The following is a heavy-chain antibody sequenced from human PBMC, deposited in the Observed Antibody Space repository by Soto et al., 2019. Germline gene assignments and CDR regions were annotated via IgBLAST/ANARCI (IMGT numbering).Heavy chain of an antibody. CDR2: INAGNGNT. CDR1: GYTFTSYA. J-gene: IGHJ6*02. D-gene: IGHD3-10*01. CDR3: ARDGYYGSGSYLYYYYYGMDV. Sequence: GASVKVSCKASGYTFTSYAMHWVRQAPGQRLEWMGWINAGNGNTKYSQKFQGRVTITRDTSASTAYMELSSLRSEDTAVYYCARDGYYGSGSYLYYYYYGMDVWGQGTTVTVSS. V-gene: IGHV1-3*01.